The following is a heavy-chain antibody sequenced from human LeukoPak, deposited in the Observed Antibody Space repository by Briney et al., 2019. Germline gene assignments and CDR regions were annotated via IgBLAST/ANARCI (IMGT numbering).Heavy chain of an antibody. Sequence: GGTLRLSCAASGFTFSSYGMSWVRQAPGKGLEWVSAISGSGGSTYYADSVKGRFTISRDNAKNSLYLQMNSLRAEDTAVYYCARVYSSSWYSSNDYYFDYWGQGTLVTVSS. CDR3: ARVYSSSWYSSNDYYFDY. CDR1: GFTFSSYG. J-gene: IGHJ4*02. CDR2: ISGSGGST. V-gene: IGHV3-23*01. D-gene: IGHD6-13*01.